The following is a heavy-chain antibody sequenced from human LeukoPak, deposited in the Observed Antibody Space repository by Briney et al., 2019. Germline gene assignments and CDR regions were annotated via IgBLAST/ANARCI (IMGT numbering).Heavy chain of an antibody. D-gene: IGHD3-16*01. CDR1: GGSITTHNFY. CDR2: ISDDGSP. J-gene: IGHJ4*02. Sequence: KPSETLSLTCTVSGGSITTHNFYWGWVRQPPGKGLTWIGGISDDGSPFYNPSLQSRLTISIDTSKNQFSLRLTSVTAADTALYYCARLSDDGGLFDFWGQGTLVTVSS. V-gene: IGHV4-39*01. CDR3: ARLSDDGGLFDF.